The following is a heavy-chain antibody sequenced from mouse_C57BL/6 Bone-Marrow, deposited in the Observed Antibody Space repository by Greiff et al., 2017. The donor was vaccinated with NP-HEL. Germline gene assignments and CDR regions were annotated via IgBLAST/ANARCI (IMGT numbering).Heavy chain of an antibody. V-gene: IGHV5-16*01. Sequence: EVKLVESEGGLVQPGSSMKLSCTASGFTFSDYYMAWVRQVPEKGLEWVANINYDGSSTYYLDSLKSRFIISRDNAKNILYLQMSSLKSEDTATYYCAREVPTRYFDYWGQGTTLTVSS. CDR3: AREVPTRYFDY. J-gene: IGHJ2*01. CDR1: GFTFSDYY. CDR2: INYDGSST. D-gene: IGHD1-1*01.